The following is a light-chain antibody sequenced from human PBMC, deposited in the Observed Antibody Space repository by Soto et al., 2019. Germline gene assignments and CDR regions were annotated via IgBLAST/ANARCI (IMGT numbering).Light chain of an antibody. J-gene: IGKJ5*01. Sequence: EIVLTQSPGTLSLSPGERATLSCRASQRVSSSYLAWYQQKPGQAPRLLIYGASSMATVIPDRFSGSGSGKDFTLTISRLEPEDFAVYYRQQYGSSPITFGQGTRLEIK. V-gene: IGKV3-20*01. CDR2: GAS. CDR3: QQYGSSPIT. CDR1: QRVSSSY.